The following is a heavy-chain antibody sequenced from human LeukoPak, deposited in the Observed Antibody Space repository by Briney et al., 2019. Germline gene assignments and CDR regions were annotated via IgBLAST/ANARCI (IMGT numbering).Heavy chain of an antibody. CDR3: ARVGTAEGTLEDY. CDR2: IKNDGSEK. V-gene: IGHV3-7*01. Sequence: GGSLRLSCVASGFTFTTYWMSWVRQPPGKGLEWVANIKNDGSEKYYVDSVKGRFTISRDNAKNSLYLEMNSLRAEDTALYRCARVGTAEGTLEDYWGQGTLVTVSS. J-gene: IGHJ4*02. D-gene: IGHD6-13*01. CDR1: GFTFTTYW.